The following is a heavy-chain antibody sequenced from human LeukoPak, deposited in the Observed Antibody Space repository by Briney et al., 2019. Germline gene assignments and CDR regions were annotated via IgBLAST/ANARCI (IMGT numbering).Heavy chain of an antibody. Sequence: ASVKVSCKASGYTFTGYYMHWVRQAPGQGLEWMGWINPNSGGTNYAQKFQGRVTITTDTSTSTAYMELRSLRSDDTAVYYCARDLVHHRLLATVYNWFDPWGQGTLVTVSS. CDR1: GYTFTGYY. CDR2: INPNSGGT. J-gene: IGHJ5*02. CDR3: ARDLVHHRLLATVYNWFDP. V-gene: IGHV1-2*02. D-gene: IGHD3-3*02.